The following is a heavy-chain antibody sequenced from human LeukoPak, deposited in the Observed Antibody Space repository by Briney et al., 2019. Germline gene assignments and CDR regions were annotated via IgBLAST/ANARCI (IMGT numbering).Heavy chain of an antibody. CDR2: ISGTGGST. CDR1: GFTFNSYA. V-gene: IGHV3-23*01. J-gene: IGHJ5*02. Sequence: PRGSLRLSCTASGFTFNSYAMSWVRQAPGKGLEWVSAISGTGGSTYYADSVKGRFTISRDNSKNTLYLQMNSLRTEDTAVYYCAKDVVVVPAAKGVSNWLDPWGQGTLVTVSS. CDR3: AKDVVVVPAAKGVSNWLDP. D-gene: IGHD2-2*01.